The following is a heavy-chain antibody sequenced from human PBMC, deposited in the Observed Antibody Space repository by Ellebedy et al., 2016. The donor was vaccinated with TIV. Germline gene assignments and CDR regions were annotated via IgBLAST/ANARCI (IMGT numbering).Heavy chain of an antibody. J-gene: IGHJ4*02. CDR2: IFSKDEK. D-gene: IGHD2-21*02. CDR3: ARALRYCGGDCSYKFDY. Sequence: SGPTLVKPTETLKLTCTVSGFSLNNIIMGVSWFRQPPGKALEWLAHIFSKDEKSYKTSLKSRLTISKDTAKSQVILTMTDLDPLDTATYYCARALRYCGGDCSYKFDYWGQGTLVPVSS. CDR1: GFSLNNIIMG. V-gene: IGHV2-26*01.